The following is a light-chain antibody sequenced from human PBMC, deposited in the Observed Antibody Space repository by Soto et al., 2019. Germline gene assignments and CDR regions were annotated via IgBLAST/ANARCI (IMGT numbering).Light chain of an antibody. V-gene: IGLV2-11*01. CDR2: DVN. Sequence: QSVLTQPRSVSGSPGQSVTLSCTGTSSDVGGYHYVSWYQHHPGKAPKIIIFDVNKRPSGVPDRFSGSKSGNTASLTISGLQTEDEAHYYCCSYAGSYTLVFGGGTK. J-gene: IGLJ2*01. CDR1: SSDVGGYHY. CDR3: CSYAGSYTLV.